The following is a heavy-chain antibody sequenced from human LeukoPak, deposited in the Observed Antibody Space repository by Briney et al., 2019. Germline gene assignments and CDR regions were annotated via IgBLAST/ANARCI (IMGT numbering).Heavy chain of an antibody. CDR2: IISSSSRI. CDR3: ARVPVGYQGYSSAWYTDY. CDR1: GFTFSSYT. V-gene: IGHV3-21*01. D-gene: IGHD6-19*01. J-gene: IGHJ4*02. Sequence: GGSLRLSYAASGFTFSSYTMMWVRQAPGKGLEYVSSIISSSSRIFYADSVRGRFTISRDNAKNSLYLQMNSLRAEDTAVYYCARVPVGYQGYSSAWYTDYWGQGTLVSVSS.